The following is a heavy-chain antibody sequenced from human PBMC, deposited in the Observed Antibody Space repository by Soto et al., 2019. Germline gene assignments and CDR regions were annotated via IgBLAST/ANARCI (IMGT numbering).Heavy chain of an antibody. J-gene: IGHJ6*02. V-gene: IGHV4-59*01. CDR2: IYYSGST. CDR3: ARDQGLSGYNNYYYYYGMDV. CDR1: GGSISSYY. D-gene: IGHD3-22*01. Sequence: LSLTCTVSGGSISSYYWSWIRQPPGKGLEWIGYIYYSGSTNYDPSLKSRVTISVDTSKNQFSLKLSSVTAADTAVYYCARDQGLSGYNNYYYYYGMDVRGQGTKVTVPS.